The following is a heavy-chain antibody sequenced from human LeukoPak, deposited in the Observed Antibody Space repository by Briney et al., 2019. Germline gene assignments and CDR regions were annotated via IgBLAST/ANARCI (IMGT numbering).Heavy chain of an antibody. CDR1: GFTFSSYS. Sequence: GSLRLSCAASGFTFSSYSMNWIRQPPGKGLEWIGEINHSGSTNYNPSLKSRVTISVDTSKNQFSLKLSSVTAADTAVYYCARGLGISQTLDYWGQGTLVTVSS. V-gene: IGHV4-34*01. D-gene: IGHD1-14*01. J-gene: IGHJ4*02. CDR3: ARGLGISQTLDY. CDR2: INHSGST.